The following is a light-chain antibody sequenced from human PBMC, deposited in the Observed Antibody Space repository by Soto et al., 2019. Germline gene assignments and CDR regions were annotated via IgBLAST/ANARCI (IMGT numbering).Light chain of an antibody. CDR1: SSDVGSYNL. V-gene: IGLV2-23*02. CDR3: CSYAGSSTFWV. Sequence: QSALTQPASVSGSPGQSITISCAGTSSDVGSYNLVSWYQQHPGKAPKLMIYGVSKRPSGVSNRCSGSKSGNTASLTISALQAEYEADYYCCSYAGSSTFWVFGGGTKLTVL. CDR2: GVS. J-gene: IGLJ3*02.